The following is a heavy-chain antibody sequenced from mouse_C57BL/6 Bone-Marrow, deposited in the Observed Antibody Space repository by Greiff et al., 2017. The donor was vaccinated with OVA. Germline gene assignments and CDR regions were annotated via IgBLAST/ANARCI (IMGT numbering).Heavy chain of an antibody. J-gene: IGHJ3*01. V-gene: IGHV1-64*01. CDR2: IHPNSGST. D-gene: IGHD1-1*01. CDR1: GYTFTSYW. Sequence: VQLQQPGAELVKPGASVKLSCKASGYTFTSYWMHWVKQRPGQGLEWIGMIHPNSGSTNYNEKFKSKATLTVDKSSSTAYMQLSSLTSEGSAVYYCARSSYSPAWFAYWGQGTLVTVSA. CDR3: ARSSYSPAWFAY.